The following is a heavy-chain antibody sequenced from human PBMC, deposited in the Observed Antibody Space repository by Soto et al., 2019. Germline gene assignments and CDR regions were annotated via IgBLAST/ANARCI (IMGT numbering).Heavy chain of an antibody. Sequence: GGSLRLSCAASGLIFSTYGMHWVRQAPGKGLEWVAVIWYDGGTKYYADSVKGRFTISRDNSKNTLYLQMNSLRAEDTAVYYCARASGPFDYWGQGTLVTVSS. V-gene: IGHV3-33*01. D-gene: IGHD2-8*02. CDR2: IWYDGGTK. J-gene: IGHJ4*02. CDR1: GLIFSTYG. CDR3: ARASGPFDY.